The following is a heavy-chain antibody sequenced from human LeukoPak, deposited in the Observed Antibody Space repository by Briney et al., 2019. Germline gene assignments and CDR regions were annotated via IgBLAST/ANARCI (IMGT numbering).Heavy chain of an antibody. CDR3: ARDTAMPHAAFDI. Sequence: SETLSLTCTVSGGSISSGDYYWSWIRQPPGKGLEWIGYIYYSGSTYYNPSLKSRFTISVDTSKNQFSLKLSSVTAADTAVYYCARDTAMPHAAFDIWGQGTMVTVSS. CDR1: GGSISSGDYY. J-gene: IGHJ3*02. D-gene: IGHD5-18*01. V-gene: IGHV4-30-4*08. CDR2: IYYSGST.